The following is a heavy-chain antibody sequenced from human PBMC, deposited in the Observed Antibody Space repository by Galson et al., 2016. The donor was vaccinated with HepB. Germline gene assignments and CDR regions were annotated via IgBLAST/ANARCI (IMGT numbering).Heavy chain of an antibody. V-gene: IGHV2-5*02. CDR1: GFSLRISGVG. Sequence: PALVKPTQNLTLTCTFSGFSLRISGVGVGWIRQPPGKALEWLALIYWDDDRRYSPSLKSRLTITKDTSRNQVVLTMTNMDPVDIATYYCAHNYYGSRVWDYGGQGTLVTVSS. J-gene: IGHJ4*02. CDR3: AHNYYGSRVWDY. D-gene: IGHD3-10*01. CDR2: IYWDDDR.